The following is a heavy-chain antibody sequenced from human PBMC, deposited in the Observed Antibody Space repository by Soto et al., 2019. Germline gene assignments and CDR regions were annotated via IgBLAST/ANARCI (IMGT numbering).Heavy chain of an antibody. Sequence: PSQTLSLTCAISGDNISSNRAAWNGIRQSPSRGLEWLGRTYYRSKWYDDYAVSVKGRITINPDTSKNQFSLHLNSVTPEDTAVYYCASAGVASTDYGGKIEYWGPGALVTIST. D-gene: IGHD2-15*01. V-gene: IGHV6-1*01. CDR3: ASAGVASTDYGGKIEY. J-gene: IGHJ4*02. CDR1: GDNISSNRAA. CDR2: TYYRSKWYD.